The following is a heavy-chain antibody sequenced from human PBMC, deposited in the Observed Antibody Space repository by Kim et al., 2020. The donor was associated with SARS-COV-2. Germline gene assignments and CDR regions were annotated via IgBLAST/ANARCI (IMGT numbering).Heavy chain of an antibody. J-gene: IGHJ4*02. D-gene: IGHD3-10*01. CDR3: ARRGGSGSYGFDY. Sequence: YSPSLKSRLTSTKDTSKNQVVLTMTNMDPVDTATYYCARRGGSGSYGFDYWGQGTLVTVSS. V-gene: IGHV2-5*01.